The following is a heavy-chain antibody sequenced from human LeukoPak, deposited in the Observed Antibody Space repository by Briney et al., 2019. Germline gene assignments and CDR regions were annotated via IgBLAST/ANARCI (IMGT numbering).Heavy chain of an antibody. V-gene: IGHV3-66*01. D-gene: IGHD4-17*01. CDR3: TYGHYPLTY. Sequence: GGSLRLSCAASGLTATNNYWGWAPEPPGRGKDWISHTYRSRDTRYADSVKGRFTFSRDNSNTTLYLQMNCLRAEDTAVYYCTYGHYPLTYWGQGTLVSVSS. J-gene: IGHJ4*02. CDR2: TYRSRDT. CDR1: GLTATNNY.